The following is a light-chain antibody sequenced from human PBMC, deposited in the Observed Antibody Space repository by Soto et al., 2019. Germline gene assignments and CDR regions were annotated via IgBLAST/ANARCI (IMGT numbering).Light chain of an antibody. CDR1: SSDVGGYNY. J-gene: IGLJ2*01. CDR3: CSYINSDAFE. V-gene: IGLV2-14*01. CDR2: DVN. Sequence: QSVLTQPASVSGSPGQSITISCTGTSSDVGGYNYVSWYQQHPGKAPKLLIYDVNRRPSGVSNRFSGSKSGNTASLTISGLQAEDEADYYCCSYINSDAFEFGGGTKLTV.